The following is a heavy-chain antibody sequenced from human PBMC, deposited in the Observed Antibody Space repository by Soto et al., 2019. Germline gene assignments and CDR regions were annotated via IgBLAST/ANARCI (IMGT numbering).Heavy chain of an antibody. D-gene: IGHD3-22*01. CDR2: ISAYNGNT. V-gene: IGHV1-18*04. CDR3: ARDRRWYDSRDDAFDI. J-gene: IGHJ3*02. CDR1: GYTFTSYG. Sequence: QVQLVQSGAEVKKPGASGKVSCKASGYTFTSYGISWVRQAPGQGLEWMGWISAYNGNTNYAQKLQGRVTMTTDTSTSTAYMELRSLRYDDTDVYYCARDRRWYDSRDDAFDIWGQGTMVTVSS.